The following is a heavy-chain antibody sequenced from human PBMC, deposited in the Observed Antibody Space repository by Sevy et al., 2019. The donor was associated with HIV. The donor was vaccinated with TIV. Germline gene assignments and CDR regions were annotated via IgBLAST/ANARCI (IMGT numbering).Heavy chain of an antibody. Sequence: GGSLRLSCRASGFTFDDYTMSWVRQAPGKGLEWVAFIRSKAYGGTTEYAGSVKGRFTIKREDTKSIAYLQMNSLKTEDTAVYYCTRVEGAADWGMDVWGQGTTVTVSS. D-gene: IGHD1-26*01. CDR3: TRVEGAADWGMDV. CDR2: IRSKAYGGTT. CDR1: GFTFDDYT. J-gene: IGHJ6*02. V-gene: IGHV3-49*04.